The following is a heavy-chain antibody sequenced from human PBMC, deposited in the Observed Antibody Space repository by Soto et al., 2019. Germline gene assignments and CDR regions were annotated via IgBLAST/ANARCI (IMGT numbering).Heavy chain of an antibody. V-gene: IGHV3-23*01. Sequence: GGSLRLSCAASGFTFSSYAMSWVRQAPGKGLEWVSAISGSGGSTYYADSVKGRFTISRDNSKNTLYLQMNSLRAEDTAVYYCAKGSITIFGVVIIPGSAFDYWGQGTLVTVSS. CDR2: ISGSGGST. J-gene: IGHJ4*02. CDR1: GFTFSSYA. D-gene: IGHD3-3*01. CDR3: AKGSITIFGVVIIPGSAFDY.